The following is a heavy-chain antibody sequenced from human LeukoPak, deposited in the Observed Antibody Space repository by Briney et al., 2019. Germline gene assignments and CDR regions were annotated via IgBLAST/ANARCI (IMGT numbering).Heavy chain of an antibody. Sequence: SETLSLTCSVSGSSISGDYFWGWVRQPPGKGLEWIGSVNQGGSTYYYWSLKSRVTMSVDTSKDQLSLKLTSVTAADTAVYFCARVIGATSMDCWGQGILVTVSS. D-gene: IGHD2-15*01. CDR3: ARVIGATSMDC. CDR2: VNQGGST. CDR1: GSSISGDYF. V-gene: IGHV4-38-2*02. J-gene: IGHJ4*02.